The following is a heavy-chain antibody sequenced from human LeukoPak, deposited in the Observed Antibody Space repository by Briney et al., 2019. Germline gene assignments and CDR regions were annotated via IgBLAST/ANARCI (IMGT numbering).Heavy chain of an antibody. Sequence: SVKVSCKASGGTFSNYAITWVRQAPGQGLEWMGRIIPVLGITNYARKLEGRVTITADTSTTTAYMELGTLTSEDTATYYCARDDDIATTNYFDHWGQGTLVIVSS. D-gene: IGHD5-12*01. CDR3: ARDDDIATTNYFDH. J-gene: IGHJ4*02. V-gene: IGHV1-69*04. CDR1: GGTFSNYA. CDR2: IIPVLGIT.